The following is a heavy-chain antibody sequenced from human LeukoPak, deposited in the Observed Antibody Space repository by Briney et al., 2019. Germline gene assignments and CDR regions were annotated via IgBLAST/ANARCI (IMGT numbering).Heavy chain of an antibody. CDR2: IKQDGSEK. CDR3: ARADRGYCSSSTCYILDY. D-gene: IGHD2-2*01. Sequence: PGGSLRLSCAASGFTFSSYWMSWVRQAPGKGLEWVANIKQDGSEKYYVDSVKGRFAISRDNAKNSLYLQMNSLRAEDTAVYYCARADRGYCSSSTCYILDYWGQGTLVTVSS. CDR1: GFTFSSYW. J-gene: IGHJ4*02. V-gene: IGHV3-7*01.